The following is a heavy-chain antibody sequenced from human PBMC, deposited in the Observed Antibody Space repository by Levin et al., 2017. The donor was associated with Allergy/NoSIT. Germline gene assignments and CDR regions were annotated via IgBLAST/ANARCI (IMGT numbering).Heavy chain of an antibody. CDR3: TKDFYFGSGINLPER. J-gene: IGHJ4*02. V-gene: IGHV3-9*01. CDR1: GFKFNDSS. CDR2: ITWNGGNI. D-gene: IGHD3-10*01. Sequence: LSLTCVASGFKFNDSSLHWVRQTPGKGLEWVSGITWNGGNIAYADSVKGRFTISRDDAKNSLFLQMDSLRPDDTAFYYCTKDFYFGSGINLPERWGQGTLVTVSS.